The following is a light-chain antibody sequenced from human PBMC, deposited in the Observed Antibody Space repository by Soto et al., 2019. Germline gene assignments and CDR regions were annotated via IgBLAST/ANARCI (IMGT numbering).Light chain of an antibody. CDR2: DAS. CDR1: QDINNY. J-gene: IGKJ5*01. CDR3: QQYDFLVT. V-gene: IGKV1-33*01. Sequence: DVQMTQSPSSLSASVGDRVTITCQASQDINNYLNWYQQRPGKAPKLLIYDASNLVRAVPARFTGSGAGKHVTYTTSSLQPEDIATYFCQQYDFLVTCGQGTRLEIQ.